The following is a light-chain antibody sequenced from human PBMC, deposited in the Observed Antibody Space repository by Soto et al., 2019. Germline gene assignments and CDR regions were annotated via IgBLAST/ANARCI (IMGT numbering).Light chain of an antibody. CDR2: GNS. V-gene: IGLV1-40*01. J-gene: IGLJ1*01. CDR1: SSNIGAGYD. Sequence: QSVLTQPPSVSGAPGQRATISCTGSSSNIGAGYDVHWYQQLPGTAPKLLIHGNSNRPSGVPDRFSGSKSGTSASLAITGLQAEDEADYYCQSSDSSLNVFGTGTKVTVL. CDR3: QSSDSSLNV.